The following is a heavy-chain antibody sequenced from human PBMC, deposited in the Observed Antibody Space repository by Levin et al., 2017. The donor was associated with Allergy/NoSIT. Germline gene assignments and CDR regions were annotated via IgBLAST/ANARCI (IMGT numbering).Heavy chain of an antibody. CDR2: ISAYNGNT. V-gene: IGHV1-18*01. Sequence: ASVKVSCKASGYNFPNYGISWVRQAPGQGLEWMGWISAYNGNTNYAQKFQGRVTMTIQTSTNTAYMELRSLRSDDTAVYYCARVGIDFWGVYQKSWGYMDVWGQGTTVTVSS. D-gene: IGHD3-3*01. CDR3: ARVGIDFWGVYQKSWGYMDV. J-gene: IGHJ6*03. CDR1: GYNFPNYG.